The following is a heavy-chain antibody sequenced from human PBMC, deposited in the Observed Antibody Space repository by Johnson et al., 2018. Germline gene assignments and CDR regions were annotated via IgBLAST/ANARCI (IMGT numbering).Heavy chain of an antibody. D-gene: IGHD5-12*01. CDR2: INHSGSA. V-gene: IGHV4-34*01. CDR3: AGIGYSDYDLLGYGMDV. CDR1: GGSFSGYY. Sequence: QVQLQQWGAGLLKPSEPLSLICAVSGGSFSGYYWSWIRQPPGKGLEWIGEINHSGSANYNPSLKSRVTISVDTSNNQFSLKLSSLTATDTAVYYWAGIGYSDYDLLGYGMDVWGKGTTVTVSS. J-gene: IGHJ6*04.